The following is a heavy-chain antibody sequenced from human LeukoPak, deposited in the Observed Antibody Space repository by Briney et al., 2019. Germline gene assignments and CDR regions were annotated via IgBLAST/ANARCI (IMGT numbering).Heavy chain of an antibody. CDR3: ASSLGRTYYYYGMDV. CDR2: IIPILGIA. Sequence: ASVKVSCKASGYTFTSYYMHWVRQAPGQGLEWMGRIIPILGIANYAQKFQGRVTITADKSTSTAYMELSSLRSEDTAVYYCASSLGRTYYYYGMDVWGQGTTVTVSS. CDR1: GYTFTSYY. J-gene: IGHJ6*02. V-gene: IGHV1-69*02.